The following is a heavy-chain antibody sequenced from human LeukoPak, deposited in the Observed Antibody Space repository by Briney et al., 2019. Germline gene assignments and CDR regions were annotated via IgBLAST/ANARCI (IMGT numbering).Heavy chain of an antibody. CDR3: ARGRKHRGTMVRGVMRGYYFDY. D-gene: IGHD3-10*01. Sequence: ASVKVSCKASGYTFTSYDINWVRQATGQGLEWMGWMNPNSGNTGYAQKFQGRVTITRNTSISTAYMELSSLRSEDTAVYYCARGRKHRGTMVRGVMRGYYFDYWGQGTLVTVSS. J-gene: IGHJ4*02. CDR1: GYTFTSYD. CDR2: MNPNSGNT. V-gene: IGHV1-8*03.